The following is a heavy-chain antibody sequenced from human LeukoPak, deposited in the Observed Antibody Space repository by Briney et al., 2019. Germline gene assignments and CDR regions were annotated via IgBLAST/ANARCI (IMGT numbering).Heavy chain of an antibody. CDR3: ARVVAAAGHFDY. V-gene: IGHV4-59*01. J-gene: IGHJ4*02. D-gene: IGHD6-13*01. CDR2: IYYSGST. Sequence: SETLSLTCTVSGGSISSYYWSWIRQPPGKGLEWTGYIYYSGSTNYNPSLKSRVTISVDTSKNQFSLELSSVTAADTAVYYCARVVAAAGHFDYWGQGTLVTVSS. CDR1: GGSISSYY.